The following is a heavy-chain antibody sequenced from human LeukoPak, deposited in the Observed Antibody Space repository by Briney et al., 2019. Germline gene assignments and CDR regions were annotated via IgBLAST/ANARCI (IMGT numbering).Heavy chain of an antibody. J-gene: IGHJ4*02. CDR3: ARRAVAGPHFHY. Sequence: GASVKVSCKASGYTFTSYAMHWVRQAPGQRLEWMGWINAGNGNTKYSQKFQGRVTITRDTSASTAYMELSSLRSEDTAVYYCARRAVAGPHFHYWGQGTLVTVSS. CDR1: GYTFTSYA. V-gene: IGHV1-3*01. D-gene: IGHD6-19*01. CDR2: INAGNGNT.